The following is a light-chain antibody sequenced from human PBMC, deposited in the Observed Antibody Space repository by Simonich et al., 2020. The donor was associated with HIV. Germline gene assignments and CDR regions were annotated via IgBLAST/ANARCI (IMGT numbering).Light chain of an antibody. CDR3: MQNIQFPIT. J-gene: IGKJ3*01. CDR2: DVS. CDR1: QSLLHTDGKTY. Sequence: DIVMTQSPLSLPVTPGQPASISCKSSQSLLHTDGKTYFYWYLQKPGQSPQLLIYDVSNRFSGVPDRFSGSGSGTDFTLKISRVEAEDVGVYYCMQNIQFPITFGPGTKVDIK. V-gene: IGKV2D-29*02.